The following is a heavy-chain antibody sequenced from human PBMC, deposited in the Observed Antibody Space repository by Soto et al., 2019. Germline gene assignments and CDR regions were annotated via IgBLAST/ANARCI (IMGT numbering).Heavy chain of an antibody. D-gene: IGHD6-19*01. Sequence: QVQLQESGPGLVKPSETLSLTCTVSGGSVSSGSYYWSWIRQPPGKGLEWIGYIYYSGSTNYNPSRKSRVTVSVDTYKNQFSLKLSSVTAADTDVYYCAREGSGWINWFDPWGQGTLVTVSS. CDR3: AREGSGWINWFDP. J-gene: IGHJ5*02. V-gene: IGHV4-61*01. CDR2: IYYSGST. CDR1: GGSVSSGSYY.